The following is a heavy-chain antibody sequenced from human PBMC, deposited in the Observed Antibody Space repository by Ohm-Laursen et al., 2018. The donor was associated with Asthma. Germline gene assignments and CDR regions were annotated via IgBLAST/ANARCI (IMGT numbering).Heavy chain of an antibody. V-gene: IGHV3-21*04. Sequence: SLRLSCAASGFTFSSYSMNWVRQAPGKGLEWVSSISSSSSYIYYADSVKGRFTISRDDSKNTLYLQMHSLRAEDTAVYYCAKVGGYSYGSDWGQGTLVTVSS. J-gene: IGHJ4*02. CDR1: GFTFSSYS. CDR3: AKVGGYSYGSD. D-gene: IGHD5-18*01. CDR2: ISSSSSYI.